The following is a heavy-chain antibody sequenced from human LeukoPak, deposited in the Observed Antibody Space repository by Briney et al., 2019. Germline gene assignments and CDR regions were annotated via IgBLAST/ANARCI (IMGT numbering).Heavy chain of an antibody. Sequence: GGSLRLSCAASGFTFDDYTMHWVRQAPGKGLEWVSLISWDGTTTYFADSVKGRFTISRDNAKNSLYLHMDSLRAEDTAVYYCARGAYSSGWAYFDHWGQGTLVTVSS. CDR3: ARGAYSSGWAYFDH. J-gene: IGHJ4*02. V-gene: IGHV3-43*01. D-gene: IGHD6-19*01. CDR1: GFTFDDYT. CDR2: ISWDGTTT.